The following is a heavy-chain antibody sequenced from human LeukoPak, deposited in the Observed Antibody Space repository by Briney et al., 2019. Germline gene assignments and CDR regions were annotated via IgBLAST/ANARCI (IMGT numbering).Heavy chain of an antibody. CDR1: GYTFTSYY. J-gene: IGHJ6*02. CDR2: INPSGGST. CDR3: ARGASVGDYYYYGMDV. V-gene: IGHV1-46*01. D-gene: IGHD3-16*01. Sequence: GASVKVSCKASGYTFTSYYMHWVRQAPGQGLEWMGIINPSGGSTSYAQKFQGRVTMTRDTSTSTVYMELSSLRSEDTAVYYCARGASVGDYYYYGMDVWGQGTTVTVSS.